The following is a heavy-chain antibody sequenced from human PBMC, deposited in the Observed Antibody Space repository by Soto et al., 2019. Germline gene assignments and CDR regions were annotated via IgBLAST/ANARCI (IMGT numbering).Heavy chain of an antibody. CDR1: GFTFTSPA. V-gene: IGHV1-58*02. CDR3: AAILYFYGCSGLEDFYDF. CDR2: IVVGSGNT. J-gene: IGHJ4*02. D-gene: IGHD5-12*01. Sequence: ALVKLSCKASGFTFTSPAMQWVRQARGQRLEWIGWIVVGSGNTNYAQKFQERVTITRDMSTSTAYMELSSLRSEDTAVYYCAAILYFYGCSGLEDFYDFWGQGTLVIVSS.